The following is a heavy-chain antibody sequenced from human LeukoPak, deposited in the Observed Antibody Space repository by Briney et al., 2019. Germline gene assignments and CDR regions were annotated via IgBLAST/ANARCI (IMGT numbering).Heavy chain of an antibody. CDR3: ARAVSGSYYFDY. CDR1: GFTIGPYA. Sequence: PGGSLRLSCAASGFTIGPYAMYWVRQGPGRGLEWVSVIYSGDTTYYADSVKGRFTISRDNSKNTLYLQMNSLRAEDTAVYYCARAVSGSYYFDYWGQGTLVTVSS. V-gene: IGHV3-53*01. CDR2: IYSGDTT. J-gene: IGHJ4*02. D-gene: IGHD1-26*01.